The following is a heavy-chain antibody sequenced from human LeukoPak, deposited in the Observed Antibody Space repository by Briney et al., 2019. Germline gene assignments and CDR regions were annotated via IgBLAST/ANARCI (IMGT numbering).Heavy chain of an antibody. J-gene: IGHJ4*02. CDR3: TRGYGDPQQDDY. D-gene: IGHD4-17*01. V-gene: IGHV3-49*04. CDR1: GFIFGDYG. CDR2: IRGKGYDGTI. Sequence: GRSLRLSCTTSGFIFGDYGMSWVRQAPGKGLEWVGFIRGKGYDGTIEYAASVKSRFSISRDDSKSIAYLQMNSLKTEDTAVYYCTRGYGDPQQDDYWGRGTLVTVSS.